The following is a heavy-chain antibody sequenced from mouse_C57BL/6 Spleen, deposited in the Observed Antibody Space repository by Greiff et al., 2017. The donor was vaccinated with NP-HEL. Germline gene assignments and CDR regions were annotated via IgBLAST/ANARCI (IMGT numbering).Heavy chain of an antibody. CDR3: ASYYDYQGGAMDY. V-gene: IGHV1-64*01. Sequence: VQLQQPGAELVKPGASVKLSCKASGYTFTSYWMHWVKQRPGQGLEWIGMIHPNSGSTNYNEKFKSKATLTVDKSSSTAYMQLSSLTSEDSAVYYCASYYDYQGGAMDYWGQGTSVTVSS. J-gene: IGHJ4*01. CDR2: IHPNSGST. CDR1: GYTFTSYW. D-gene: IGHD2-4*01.